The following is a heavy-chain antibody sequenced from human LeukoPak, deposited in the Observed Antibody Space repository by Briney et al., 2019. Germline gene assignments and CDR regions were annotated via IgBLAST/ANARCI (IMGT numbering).Heavy chain of an antibody. Sequence: GGSLRLSCAASGFTFDDYGMSWVRQAPGKGLEWVAVISYDGSNKYYADSVKGRFTISRDNSKNTLYLQMNSLRAEDTAVYYCAKVAVAGGEIDYWGQGTLVTVSS. CDR2: ISYDGSNK. CDR3: AKVAVAGGEIDY. J-gene: IGHJ4*02. V-gene: IGHV3-30*18. D-gene: IGHD6-19*01. CDR1: GFTFDDYG.